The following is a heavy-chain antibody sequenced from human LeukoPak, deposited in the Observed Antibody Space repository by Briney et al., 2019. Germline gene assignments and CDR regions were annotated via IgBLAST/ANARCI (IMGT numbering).Heavy chain of an antibody. V-gene: IGHV3-74*01. CDR2: VNSDGSST. CDR1: GFTFSSYW. CDR3: ARAIEVYIDNWFDP. D-gene: IGHD6-19*01. J-gene: IGHJ5*02. Sequence: PGGSLRLSCAASGFTFSSYWMHWVRQAPGKGLVWVSRVNSDGSSTSYTDSVKGRFTISRDNAKNTFYLQMNSLRAEDTAVYYCARAIEVYIDNWFDPWGQGTLVTVSS.